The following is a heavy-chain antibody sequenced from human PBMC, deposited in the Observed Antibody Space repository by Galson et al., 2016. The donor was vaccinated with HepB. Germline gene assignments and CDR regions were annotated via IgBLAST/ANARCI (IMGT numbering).Heavy chain of an antibody. CDR1: GFTFGDYA. Sequence: RSLRLSCAASGFTFGDYAMHWVRQSPARGLEWVSGISWNSDDIAYAASVKGRFPISRDNSQNSLYLQMNGLRAEDTAFYYCTRGTTVTLTPYYFDSWGQGSLVTVSS. CDR2: ISWNSDDI. D-gene: IGHD4-17*01. V-gene: IGHV3-9*01. CDR3: TRGTTVTLTPYYFDS. J-gene: IGHJ4*02.